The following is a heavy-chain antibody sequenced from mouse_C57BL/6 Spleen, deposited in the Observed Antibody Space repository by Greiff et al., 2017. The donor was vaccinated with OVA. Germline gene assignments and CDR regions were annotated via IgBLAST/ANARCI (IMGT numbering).Heavy chain of an antibody. CDR1: GYTFTSYW. J-gene: IGHJ2*01. CDR2: IHPNSGST. V-gene: IGHV1-64*01. D-gene: IGHD1-1*01. Sequence: QVQLQQPGAELVKPGASVKLSCKASGYTFTSYWMHWVKQRPGQGLEWIGMIHPNSGSTNYNEKFKSKATLTVDKSSSTAYMQLSSLTSEDSAVYYCARSTTVVARDFDYWGQGTTLTVSS. CDR3: ARSTTVVARDFDY.